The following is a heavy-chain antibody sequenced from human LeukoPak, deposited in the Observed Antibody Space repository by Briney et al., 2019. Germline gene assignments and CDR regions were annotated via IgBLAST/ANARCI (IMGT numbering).Heavy chain of an antibody. D-gene: IGHD3-3*01. CDR3: ARESGWGLPHAFDF. CDR2: INPNSGGT. V-gene: IGHV1-2*02. J-gene: IGHJ3*01. Sequence: GASVKVSCKASGYTFTGYYMHWVRQAPGQGLEWKGWINPNSGGTNYAQKFQGRVTMTRDTSISTAYMELSRLRSDDTAVYYCARESGWGLPHAFDFWGQGTMVTVSS. CDR1: GYTFTGYY.